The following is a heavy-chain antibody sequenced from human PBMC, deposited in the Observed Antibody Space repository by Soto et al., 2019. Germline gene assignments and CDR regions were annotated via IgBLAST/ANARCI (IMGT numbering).Heavy chain of an antibody. Sequence: PGVPLRLSSAASGFPFSNAWINWVRQAQGKGLEWVGRIKSKTDGGTTDYAEPVQGRFAISRHDSNTLAYLQTHRLKIQHTDVHYCTSESHSTIIIVRFEYWGHGTVVTVSS. CDR2: IKSKTDGGTT. CDR3: TSESHSTIIIVRFEY. J-gene: IGHJ4*01. V-gene: IGHV3-15*07. D-gene: IGHD3-22*01. CDR1: GFPFSNAW.